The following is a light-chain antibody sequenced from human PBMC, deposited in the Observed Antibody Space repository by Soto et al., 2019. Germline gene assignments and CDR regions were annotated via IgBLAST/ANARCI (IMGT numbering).Light chain of an antibody. Sequence: QSALTQPPSASGSPGQSVAISCTGTSXDVGGYNYVSWYQQHPGKAPKLMIYEVNKRPSGVPDRFSGSKSGNTASLTVSGLQAEDEADYYCSSYAASSNVFGTGINVTVL. CDR2: EVN. V-gene: IGLV2-8*01. CDR3: SSYAASSNV. J-gene: IGLJ1*01. CDR1: SXDVGGYNY.